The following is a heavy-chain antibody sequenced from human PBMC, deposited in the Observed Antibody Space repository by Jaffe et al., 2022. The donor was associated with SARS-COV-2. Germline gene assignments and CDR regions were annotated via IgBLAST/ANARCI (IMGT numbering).Heavy chain of an antibody. V-gene: IGHV3-23*01. CDR1: GFTFSSYA. Sequence: EVQLLDSGGGLVQPGGSLRLSCAASGFTFSSYAMSWVRQAPGKGLEWVSAISVNGDNTHYADSVKGRFTISRDNSKNTLYLQMNSLRAEDTAVYYCVKVRYSSLSYFDYWGQGTLVTVSS. CDR2: ISVNGDNT. J-gene: IGHJ4*02. D-gene: IGHD5-12*01. CDR3: VKVRYSSLSYFDY.